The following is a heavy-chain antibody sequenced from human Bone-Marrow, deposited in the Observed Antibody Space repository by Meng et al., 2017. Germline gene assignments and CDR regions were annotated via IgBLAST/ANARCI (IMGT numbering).Heavy chain of an antibody. CDR2: IWYDGSNK. Sequence: GESLKISCAASGFTFSSYGMHWVRQAPGKGLEWVAVIWYDGSNKYYADSVKGRFTISRDNSKNTLYLQMNSLRAEDTAVYYRAGDSIVGATDAFDIWGQGTMVTVSS. D-gene: IGHD1-26*01. CDR1: GFTFSSYG. CDR3: AGDSIVGATDAFDI. V-gene: IGHV3-33*01. J-gene: IGHJ3*02.